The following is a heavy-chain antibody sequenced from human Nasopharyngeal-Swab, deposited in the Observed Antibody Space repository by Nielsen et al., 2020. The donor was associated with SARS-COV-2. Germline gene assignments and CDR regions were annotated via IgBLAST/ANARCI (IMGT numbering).Heavy chain of an antibody. V-gene: IGHV1-2*02. CDR3: ARDGGAAAGYNWFDP. CDR1: GYTITGYY. D-gene: IGHD6-13*01. Sequence: ASVKVSCKASGYTITGYYMHWVRQAPGQGLEWMGWINPNSGGTNYAQKFQGRVTMTRDTSISTAYMELSRLRSDDTAVYYCARDGGAAAGYNWFDPWGQGTLVTVSS. J-gene: IGHJ5*02. CDR2: INPNSGGT.